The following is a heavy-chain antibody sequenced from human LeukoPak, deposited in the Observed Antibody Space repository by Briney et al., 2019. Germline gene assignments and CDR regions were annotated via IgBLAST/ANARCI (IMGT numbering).Heavy chain of an antibody. CDR3: ARGRLGTMIVVVMNYNWFDP. CDR1: GGSFSGYY. D-gene: IGHD3-22*01. CDR2: INHSGST. J-gene: IGHJ5*02. V-gene: IGHV4-34*01. Sequence: PSETLSLTCAVYGGSFSGYYWSWIRQPPGKGLEWIGEINHSGSTNYNPSLKSRVTISVDTSKNQFSLKLSSVTAADTAVYYCARGRLGTMIVVVMNYNWFDPWGQGTLVTVSS.